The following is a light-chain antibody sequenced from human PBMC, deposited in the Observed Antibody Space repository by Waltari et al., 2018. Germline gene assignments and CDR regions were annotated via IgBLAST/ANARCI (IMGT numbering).Light chain of an antibody. CDR2: QDN. V-gene: IGLV3-1*01. Sequence: SYELTQSPSVSVSPGQTASITCSGDKLGNKFACWYQQKPGQSPVVVIYQDNKRPSGSPGGFSGSNAGDTATLTISGTQALDEAKYYCQAWDRSTAVFGGGTQLTVL. CDR3: QAWDRSTAV. J-gene: IGLJ2*01. CDR1: KLGNKF.